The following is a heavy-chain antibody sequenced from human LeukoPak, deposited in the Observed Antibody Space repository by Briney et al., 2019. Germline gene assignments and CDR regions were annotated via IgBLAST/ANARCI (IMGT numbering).Heavy chain of an antibody. D-gene: IGHD3-3*01. Sequence: SETLSLTCTVSGGSISSSSYSWGWIRQPPGKGLEWIGSIYYSGSTYYNPSLKSRVTISVDTSKNQFSLKLSSVTAADTAVYYCARLGIGGYDFWSGYPPSHPHFDYWGQGTLVTVSS. CDR3: ARLGIGGYDFWSGYPPSHPHFDY. CDR1: GGSISSSSYS. CDR2: IYYSGST. J-gene: IGHJ4*02. V-gene: IGHV4-39*01.